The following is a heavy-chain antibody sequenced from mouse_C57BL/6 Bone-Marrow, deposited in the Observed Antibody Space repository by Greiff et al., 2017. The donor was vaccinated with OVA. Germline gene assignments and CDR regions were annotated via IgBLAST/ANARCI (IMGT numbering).Heavy chain of an antibody. J-gene: IGHJ1*03. D-gene: IGHD2-1*01. CDR3: ARWDYGNYGTWYFDV. CDR1: GYTFTSYW. V-gene: IGHV1-64*01. CDR2: IHPNSGST. Sequence: QVQLQQPGAELVKPGASVKLSCKASGYTFTSYWMHWVKQRPGQGLEWIGMIHPNSGSTNYNEKFKSKATLTVDKSSSTAYMQLSSLTSEDSAVYYCARWDYGNYGTWYFDVWGTGTTVTVSS.